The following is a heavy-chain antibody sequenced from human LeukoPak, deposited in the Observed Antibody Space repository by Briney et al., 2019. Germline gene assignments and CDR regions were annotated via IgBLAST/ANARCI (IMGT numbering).Heavy chain of an antibody. V-gene: IGHV4-59*01. Sequence: SETLSLTCTVSGGSISSYYGSWIRQPPGKGLEWIGYIYYSGSANYNPSLKSRVTISVDTSKNQFSLKLSSVTAADTAVYYCAGGVVAALDFDYWGQGTLVTVSS. D-gene: IGHD2-15*01. CDR1: GGSISSYY. CDR3: AGGVVAALDFDY. CDR2: IYYSGSA. J-gene: IGHJ4*02.